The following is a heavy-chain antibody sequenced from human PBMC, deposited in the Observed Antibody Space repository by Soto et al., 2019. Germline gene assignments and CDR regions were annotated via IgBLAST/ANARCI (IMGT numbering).Heavy chain of an antibody. Sequence: EVQVVESGGGLVQPGGSLRLSCAASGFTVSSDYMTWVRQAPGKGLEWVSGIYSDGSTYSADSVKLRFSISRHNSKNTLYLQMNRLRAEDTAVYYGPSVRYSSNWLLLFHWFDPRGQGTLVTVS. D-gene: IGHD6-13*01. V-gene: IGHV3-53*04. CDR2: IYSDGST. CDR3: PSVRYSSNWLLLFHWFDP. J-gene: IGHJ5*01. CDR1: GFTVSSDY.